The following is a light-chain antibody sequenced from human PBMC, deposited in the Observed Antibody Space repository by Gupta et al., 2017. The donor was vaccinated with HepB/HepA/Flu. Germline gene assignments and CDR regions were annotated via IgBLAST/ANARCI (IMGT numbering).Light chain of an antibody. J-gene: IGKJ5*01. CDR1: QTISSY. CDR2: AAS. CDR3: QQSYSTPIT. V-gene: IGKV1-39*01. Sequence: DIQMTQPPSSLSASVGDRVTIACRASQTISSYLNWYQQKPGKAPKLLIYAASSLQSGVPSRFSGSGSGTDFTLTISSLQPEDFAPYYCQQSYSTPITFGQGTRLGIK.